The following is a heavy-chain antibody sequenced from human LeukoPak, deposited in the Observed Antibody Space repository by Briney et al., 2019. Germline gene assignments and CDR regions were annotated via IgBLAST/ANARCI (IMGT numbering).Heavy chain of an antibody. Sequence: GGSLRLSCAASGFTFSSYGMSWVRQAPGKGLEWVSAISGSGGSTYYADSVKGRFTISRDNSKNTLYLQMNSLRAEETAVYYCAKDSSVYYFDYWGQGTLVTVSS. CDR3: AKDSSVYYFDY. J-gene: IGHJ4*02. V-gene: IGHV3-23*01. CDR1: GFTFSSYG. CDR2: ISGSGGST.